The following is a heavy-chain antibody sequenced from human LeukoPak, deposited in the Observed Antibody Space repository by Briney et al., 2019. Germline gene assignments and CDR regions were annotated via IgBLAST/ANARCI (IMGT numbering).Heavy chain of an antibody. V-gene: IGHV3-7*01. CDR3: ARDHAIAVAGLNDY. J-gene: IGHJ4*02. Sequence: PGGSLRLSCAASGFTFSSYWMSWVRQAPGKGLEWVANIKRDGSEKYYVDSVKGRFTISRDNAKNSLYLQMNSLRAEDTAVYYCARDHAIAVAGLNDYWGQGTLVTVSS. D-gene: IGHD6-19*01. CDR2: IKRDGSEK. CDR1: GFTFSSYW.